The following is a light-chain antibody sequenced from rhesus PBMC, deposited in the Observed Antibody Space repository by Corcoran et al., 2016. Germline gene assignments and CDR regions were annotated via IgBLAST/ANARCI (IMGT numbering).Light chain of an antibody. CDR3: QHYYSTPT. V-gene: IGKV1-25*01. CDR1: QGITND. J-gene: IGKJ4*01. Sequence: DIQMTQSPSSLSASVGDRVTITCRASQGITNDLAWYQQKPGETPKLLIYEASSLQSGIPSRFSGSGSGTDCTLTISSLQSEDFATYYCQHYYSTPTFGGGTKVEIK. CDR2: EAS.